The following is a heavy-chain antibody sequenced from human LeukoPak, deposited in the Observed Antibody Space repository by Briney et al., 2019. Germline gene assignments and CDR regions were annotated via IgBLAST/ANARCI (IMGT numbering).Heavy chain of an antibody. Sequence: PGRTLRLSCAASGFTFRSYRRQWLAQAPGKGLMSKGVIWYDTSNKYYRDTLKGRFTISRDNSENTLYLQMNSPRDEDTAVYYCATLYSTFDYWGRGTLVTVSS. D-gene: IGHD4-11*01. CDR1: GFTFRSYR. CDR3: ATLYSTFDY. CDR2: IWYDTSNK. J-gene: IGHJ4*02. V-gene: IGHV3-33*01.